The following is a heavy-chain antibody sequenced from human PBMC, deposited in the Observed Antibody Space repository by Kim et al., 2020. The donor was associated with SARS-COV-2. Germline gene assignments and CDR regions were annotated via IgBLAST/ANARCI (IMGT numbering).Heavy chain of an antibody. D-gene: IGHD3-3*01. CDR1: GYSFTSYW. Sequence: GESLKISCKGSGYSFTSYWISWVRQMPGKGLEWMGRIDPSDSYTNYSPSFQGHVTISADKSISTAYLQWSSLKASDTAMYYCARQPNYDFWSGQREFDYWGQGTLVTVSS. CDR2: IDPSDSYT. J-gene: IGHJ4*02. V-gene: IGHV5-10-1*01. CDR3: ARQPNYDFWSGQREFDY.